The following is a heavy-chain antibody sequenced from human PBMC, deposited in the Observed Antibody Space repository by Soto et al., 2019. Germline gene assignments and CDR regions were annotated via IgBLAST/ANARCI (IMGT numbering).Heavy chain of an antibody. V-gene: IGHV4-34*01. CDR2: INHSGST. J-gene: IGHJ4*02. CDR1: GGSFSGYY. D-gene: IGHD3-9*01. CDR3: ARGRYFDWLSRFPLDY. Sequence: PSETLSLTCAVYGGSFSGYYWSWIRQPPGKGLEWIGEINHSGSTNYNPSLKSRVTISVDTSKNQFSLKLSSVTAADTAVYYCARGRYFDWLSRFPLDYCGQGTLVTVSS.